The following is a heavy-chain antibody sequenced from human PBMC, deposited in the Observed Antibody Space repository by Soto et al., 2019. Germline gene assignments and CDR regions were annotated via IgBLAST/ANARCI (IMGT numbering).Heavy chain of an antibody. CDR2: IYYSGST. D-gene: IGHD6-13*01. V-gene: IGHV4-59*01. Sequence: SETLSLTCTVSGGSISSYYWSWIRQPPGKGLEWIGYIYYSGSTNYNLSLKSRVTISVDTSKNQFSLKLSSVTAADTAVYYCARQVIAAAGTTDWFDPWGQGTLVTVSS. CDR3: ARQVIAAAGTTDWFDP. CDR1: GGSISSYY. J-gene: IGHJ5*02.